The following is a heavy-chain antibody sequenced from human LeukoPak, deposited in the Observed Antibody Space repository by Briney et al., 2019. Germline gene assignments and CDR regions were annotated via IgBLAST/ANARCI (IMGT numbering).Heavy chain of an antibody. CDR3: AKDRGGTGDFDY. CDR2: INAGNGET. Sequence: ASVKVSCKASGYTFSSYAMHWVRQAPGQRLEWMGWINAGNGETKYSEKFQGRVTITRDTSASTAYMELTSLRSADTAAYYCAKDRGGTGDFDYWGLGTLVTVSS. D-gene: IGHD1-1*01. CDR1: GYTFSSYA. V-gene: IGHV1-3*01. J-gene: IGHJ4*02.